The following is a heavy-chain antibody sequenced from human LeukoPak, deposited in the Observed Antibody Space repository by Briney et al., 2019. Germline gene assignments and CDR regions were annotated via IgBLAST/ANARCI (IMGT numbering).Heavy chain of an antibody. CDR2: ISYDGSNK. Sequence: PGGSLRLSCAASGFTFSSYGMHWVRQAPGKGLEWVAVISYDGSNKYYADSVKGRFIISRDNSKNTLYLQMNSLRAEDTAVYYCAKDSRSITMVRGVFQHWGQGTLVTVSS. J-gene: IGHJ1*01. CDR3: AKDSRSITMVRGVFQH. D-gene: IGHD3-10*01. V-gene: IGHV3-30*18. CDR1: GFTFSSYG.